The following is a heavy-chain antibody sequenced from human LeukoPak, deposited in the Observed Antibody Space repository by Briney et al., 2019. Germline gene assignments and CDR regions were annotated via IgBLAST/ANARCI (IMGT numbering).Heavy chain of an antibody. V-gene: IGHV3-7*03. CDR1: GFTFNTYW. D-gene: IGHD6-19*01. CDR2: IKEDESEK. Sequence: GGSLRLSCAASGFTFNTYWMSWVREAPGKGLEWVANIKEDESEKYYVDSVKGRFTISRDNAKNSLYLQMNSLRAEDTAVYYCAKERSSGRHRNWFDPWGQGTLVTVSS. J-gene: IGHJ5*02. CDR3: AKERSSGRHRNWFDP.